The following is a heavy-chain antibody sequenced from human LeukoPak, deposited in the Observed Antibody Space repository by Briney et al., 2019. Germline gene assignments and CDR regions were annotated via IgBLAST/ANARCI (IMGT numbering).Heavy chain of an antibody. D-gene: IGHD3-9*01. J-gene: IGHJ4*02. CDR3: AREDILTGPFDY. V-gene: IGHV4-59*01. CDR2: IYYSGTS. CDR1: GGSISSYY. Sequence: SETLSLTCTASGGSISSYYWSWIRQPPGKGLEWIGYIYYSGTSNYNPSLKSRVTMSVDTSKNQFSLRLNSVTAADTAVYYCAREDILTGPFDYWGQGTLVSVSS.